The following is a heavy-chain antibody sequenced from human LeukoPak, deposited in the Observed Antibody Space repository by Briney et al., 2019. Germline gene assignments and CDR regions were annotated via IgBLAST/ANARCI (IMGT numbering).Heavy chain of an antibody. D-gene: IGHD3-10*01. CDR3: ARASGPFDI. Sequence: GGSLRLSCAASGFTFSTYAMSWVRQAPGKGLEWVSTISGSGGNTYYADSVKGRFTISRDNSKNSLYLQMNSLRAEDTAVYYCARASGPFDIWGQGTMVTVSS. CDR2: ISGSGGNT. J-gene: IGHJ3*02. V-gene: IGHV3-23*01. CDR1: GFTFSTYA.